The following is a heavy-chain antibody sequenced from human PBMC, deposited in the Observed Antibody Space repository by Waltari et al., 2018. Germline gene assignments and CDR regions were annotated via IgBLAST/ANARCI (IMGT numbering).Heavy chain of an antibody. V-gene: IGHV4-34*01. CDR2: INHSGST. CDR1: GGSFSGYY. D-gene: IGHD5-12*01. J-gene: IGHJ4*02. CDR3: ARDRGNGYDRGHPIDY. Sequence: QVQLQQWGAGLLKPSETLSLTCAVYGGSFSGYYWSWIRQPPGKGLGWIGEINHSGSTNYNPSLKSRVTISVDTSKNQFSLKLSSVTAADTAVYYCARDRGNGYDRGHPIDYWGQGTLVTVSS.